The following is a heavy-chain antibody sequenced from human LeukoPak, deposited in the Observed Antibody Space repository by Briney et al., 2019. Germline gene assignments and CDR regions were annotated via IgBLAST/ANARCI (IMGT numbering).Heavy chain of an antibody. J-gene: IGHJ5*02. Sequence: ASVKVSCKASGYTFTIYGISWVRQAPGQGLEWMGWISASNGNTNYAQKLQGRVTMTTDTSTSTAYMELRSLRSDDTAVYYCARDTYYYDSSGYSGWFDPWGQGTLVTVSS. D-gene: IGHD3-22*01. V-gene: IGHV1-18*01. CDR2: ISASNGNT. CDR3: ARDTYYYDSSGYSGWFDP. CDR1: GYTFTIYG.